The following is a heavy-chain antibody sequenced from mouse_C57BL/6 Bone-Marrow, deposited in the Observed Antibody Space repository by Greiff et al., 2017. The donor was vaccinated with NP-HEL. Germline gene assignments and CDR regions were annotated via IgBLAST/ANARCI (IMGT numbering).Heavy chain of an antibody. D-gene: IGHD2-12*01. CDR1: GYTFTGYW. Sequence: VKVVESGAELMKPGASVKLSCKATGYTFTGYWIEWVKQRPGHGLEWIGEILPGSGSTNYNEKFKGKATFTADTSSNTAYMQLSSLTTEDSAIYYCARGGPGPAYYKAWFAYWGQGTLVTVSA. CDR2: ILPGSGST. V-gene: IGHV1-9*01. CDR3: ARGGPGPAYYKAWFAY. J-gene: IGHJ3*01.